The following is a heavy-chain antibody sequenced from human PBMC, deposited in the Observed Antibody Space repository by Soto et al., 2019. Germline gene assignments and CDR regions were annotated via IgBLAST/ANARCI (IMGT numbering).Heavy chain of an antibody. CDR2: ISSSSSYI. CDR1: GFTFRSDR. CDR3: ARDGLEGYGDYVGFDY. Sequence: PGGSRGASGFTFRSDRMELGRRGPGEGLEWVSSISSSSSYIYYADSVKGRFTISRDNAKNSLYLQMNSLRAEDTAVYYCARDGLEGYGDYVGFDYWGQGTLVTVSS. D-gene: IGHD4-17*01. V-gene: IGHV3-21*01. J-gene: IGHJ4*02.